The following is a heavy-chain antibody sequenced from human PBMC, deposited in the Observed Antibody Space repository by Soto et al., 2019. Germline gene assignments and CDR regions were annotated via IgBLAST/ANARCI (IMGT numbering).Heavy chain of an antibody. V-gene: IGHV4-34*01. D-gene: IGHD2-15*01. Sequence: PSETLSLSCAVYGGSFSGYSWSWIRQPPGKGLEWIGEINHSGSTNYNPSLKSRATISVDTSKNQFSLKLTSVTAADTAVYYCARDLVAEAATSPNWFDPWGQGTLVT. CDR3: ARDLVAEAATSPNWFDP. CDR2: INHSGST. J-gene: IGHJ5*02. CDR1: GGSFSGYS.